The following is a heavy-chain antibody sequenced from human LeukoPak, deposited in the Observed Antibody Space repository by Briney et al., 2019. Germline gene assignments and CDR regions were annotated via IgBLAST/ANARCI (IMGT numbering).Heavy chain of an antibody. V-gene: IGHV4-34*01. D-gene: IGHD3-3*01. J-gene: IGHJ4*02. Sequence: SETLSLTCAVYGGSFSGYYWSWIRQPPGKGLEWIGEINHGGSTNYNPSLKSRVTISVDTSKNQFSLKLSSVTAADTAVYYCARARYYDFWSGYPADFDYWGQGTLVTVSS. CDR1: GGSFSGYY. CDR3: ARARYYDFWSGYPADFDY. CDR2: INHGGST.